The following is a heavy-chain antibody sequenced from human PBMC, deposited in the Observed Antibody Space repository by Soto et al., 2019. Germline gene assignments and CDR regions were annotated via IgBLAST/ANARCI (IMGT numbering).Heavy chain of an antibody. D-gene: IGHD3-3*01. Sequence: GGSLRLSCAASGFTFSSYAMSWVRQAPGKGLEWVSGITGSGGSTYYADSVKGRFTISRDNFKNMLYLQMNSLRDEDTAVYYCTTLSITIFGVVLMDVWGQGTTVTVSS. J-gene: IGHJ6*02. V-gene: IGHV3-23*01. CDR3: TTLSITIFGVVLMDV. CDR1: GFTFSSYA. CDR2: ITGSGGST.